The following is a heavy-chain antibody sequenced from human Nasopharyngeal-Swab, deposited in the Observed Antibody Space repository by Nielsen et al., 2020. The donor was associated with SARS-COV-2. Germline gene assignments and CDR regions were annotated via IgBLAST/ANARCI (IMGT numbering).Heavy chain of an antibody. V-gene: IGHV3-7*01. CDR1: GFTFSSYW. Sequence: GESLKISCAASGFTFSSYWMSWVRQAPGKGLEWVANIKQDGSEKYYVDSVKGRFTISRDNAKNSLYLQMNSLRAEDTAVYYCARGSWGDYVARGTFDPWGQGTLVTVSS. CDR3: ARGSWGDYVARGTFDP. J-gene: IGHJ5*02. D-gene: IGHD4-17*01. CDR2: IKQDGSEK.